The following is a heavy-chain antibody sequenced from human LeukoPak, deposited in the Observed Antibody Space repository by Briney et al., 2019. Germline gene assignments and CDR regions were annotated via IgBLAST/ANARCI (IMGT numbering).Heavy chain of an antibody. CDR1: GGSISSGDYY. CDR3: ARTPYSSGWYYWFDP. J-gene: IGHJ5*02. Sequence: SETLSLTCTVSGGSISSGDYYWRWVRQHQGKGLEWIGYIYYSGSTYYNPSLKSRVAISVDTSKNQFSLKLSSVTAADTAVYFCARTPYSSGWYYWFDPWGQGTRVTVSS. CDR2: IYYSGST. D-gene: IGHD6-19*01. V-gene: IGHV4-30-4*01.